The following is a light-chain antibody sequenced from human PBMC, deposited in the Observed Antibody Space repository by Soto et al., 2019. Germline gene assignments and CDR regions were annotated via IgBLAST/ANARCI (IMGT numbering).Light chain of an antibody. CDR2: RND. J-gene: IGLJ2*01. CDR1: ISNIGSNA. Sequence: QPVLTQPPSASGTPGQTVTISCSGTISNIGSNAVNWYQQVPGTAPKLLMYRNDQRPSGVPDRFSGSKSGTLASLAVSGLQSEDEADYYCAAWDDSLNAVLFGGGTKVTVL. V-gene: IGLV1-44*01. CDR3: AAWDDSLNAVL.